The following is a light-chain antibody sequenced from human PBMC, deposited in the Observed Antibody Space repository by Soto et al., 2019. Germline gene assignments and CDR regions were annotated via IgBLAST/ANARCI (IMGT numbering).Light chain of an antibody. CDR1: QSISSY. V-gene: IGKV1-39*01. CDR3: HQYNSFSLIP. Sequence: EIDMGQSPFSLSAYVGARVTITCRASQSISSYLNWYQQKPGKAPKLLIYAASSLQSGVPSRFSGSGAGTDFTLIISSLQPEDFATYYCHQYNSFSLIPFGQGTRLEIK. CDR2: AAS. J-gene: IGKJ5*01.